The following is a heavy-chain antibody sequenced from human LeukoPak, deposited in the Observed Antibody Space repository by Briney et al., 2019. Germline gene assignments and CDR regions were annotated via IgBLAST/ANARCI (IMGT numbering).Heavy chain of an antibody. D-gene: IGHD3-3*01. J-gene: IGHJ4*02. V-gene: IGHV3-23*01. CDR1: GFTFSSYA. CDR3: VKNGITIFGVVILEGIDY. CDR2: ISGSGGST. Sequence: GGSLRLSCAASGFTFSSYAMSWVRQAPGKGLEWVSAISGSGGSTYYADSVKGRFTISRDNSKNTLYLQMNSLRAEDTAVYYCVKNGITIFGVVILEGIDYWGQGTLVTVSS.